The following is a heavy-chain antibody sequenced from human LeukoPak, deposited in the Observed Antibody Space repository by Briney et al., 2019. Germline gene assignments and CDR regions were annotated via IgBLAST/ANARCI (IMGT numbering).Heavy chain of an antibody. V-gene: IGHV4-59*11. J-gene: IGHJ5*02. Sequence: SEILSLTCTVSGGSISSHYWSWIRQPPGKGLEWIGYIYYSGSTNYNPSLKSRVTISVDTSKNQFSLKLSSVTAADTAVYYCARGAYGSGSYEDWFDPWGQGTLVTVSS. CDR3: ARGAYGSGSYEDWFDP. CDR1: GGSISSHY. D-gene: IGHD3-10*01. CDR2: IYYSGST.